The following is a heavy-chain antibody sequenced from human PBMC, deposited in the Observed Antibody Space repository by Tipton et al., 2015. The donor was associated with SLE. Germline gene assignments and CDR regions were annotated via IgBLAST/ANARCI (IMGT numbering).Heavy chain of an antibody. V-gene: IGHV4-38-2*02. CDR3: ARGRVNYIRGSYRPSSFDY. D-gene: IGHD3-16*02. CDR2: IYHSGAT. J-gene: IGHJ4*02. CDR1: GYSISSGYY. Sequence: TLSLTCTVSGYSISSGYYWGWIRQPPGKGLEWVGTIYHSGATFCNPSLESRVTISVDTSKNQISLNLTSVTAADTAVYYCARGRVNYIRGSYRPSSFDYWGQGTQVTVSS.